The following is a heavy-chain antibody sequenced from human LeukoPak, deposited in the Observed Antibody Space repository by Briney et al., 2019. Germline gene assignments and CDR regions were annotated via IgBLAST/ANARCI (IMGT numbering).Heavy chain of an antibody. CDR3: TREGVYAPDPSSYHRDAFDM. CDR2: IIPVFGVS. V-gene: IGHV1-69*04. D-gene: IGHD3-16*02. J-gene: IGHJ3*02. Sequence: SVKVSCKASGGSFSSYVITWVRQAPGQGLEWMGRIIPVFGVSNFAQKFQGRVTITADKSTNTAHMELSRLESGDTAVYYCTREGVYAPDPSSYHRDAFDMWGQGTVVIVSS. CDR1: GGSFSSYV.